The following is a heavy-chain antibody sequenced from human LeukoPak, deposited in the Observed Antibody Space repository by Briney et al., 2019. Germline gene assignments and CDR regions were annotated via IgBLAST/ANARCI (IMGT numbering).Heavy chain of an antibody. CDR3: AREIIAVAAYNWFDP. Sequence: PSETLSLTCAVYSGSFSGYYWSWIRQPPGKGLEWIGEINHSGSTNYNPSLKSRVTISVDTSKNQFSLKLSSVTAADTAVYYCAREIIAVAAYNWFDPWGQGTLVTVSS. CDR2: INHSGST. CDR1: SGSFSGYY. J-gene: IGHJ5*02. V-gene: IGHV4-34*01. D-gene: IGHD6-19*01.